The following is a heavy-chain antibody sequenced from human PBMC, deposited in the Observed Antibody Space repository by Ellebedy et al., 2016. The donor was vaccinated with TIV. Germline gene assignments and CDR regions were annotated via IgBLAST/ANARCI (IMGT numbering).Heavy chain of an antibody. J-gene: IGHJ4*02. D-gene: IGHD6-13*01. CDR1: GFTFSSYA. V-gene: IGHV3-30-3*01. Sequence: GGSLRLSCAASGFTFSSYAMHWVRQAPGKGLEWVAVISYDGSNKYYADSVKGRFTISRDNSRNTLYLQMNSLRAEDTAVYYCARSNPREAVGTGFDYWGQGTLVTVSS. CDR3: ARSNPREAVGTGFDY. CDR2: ISYDGSNK.